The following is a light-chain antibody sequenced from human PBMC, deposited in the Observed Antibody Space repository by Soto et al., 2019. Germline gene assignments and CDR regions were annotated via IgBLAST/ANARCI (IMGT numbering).Light chain of an antibody. Sequence: EIVLTQSPGTLSLSPGERATLSCRASQSVSSSYLAWYQQKPGQAPRLLISGASSRATGIPDRFSGSGSGTDFTLTISSLQPEDVATYYCQQLNSYSITFGQGTRLEIK. J-gene: IGKJ5*01. CDR2: GAS. CDR1: QSVSSSY. V-gene: IGKV3-20*01. CDR3: QQLNSYSIT.